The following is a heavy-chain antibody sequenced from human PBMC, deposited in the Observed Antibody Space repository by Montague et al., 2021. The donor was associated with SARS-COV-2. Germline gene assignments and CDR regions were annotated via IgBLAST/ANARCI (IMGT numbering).Heavy chain of an antibody. J-gene: IGHJ3*02. CDR2: IYYSGST. CDR3: ARGSYVPDAFDI. D-gene: IGHD3-10*02. CDR1: GGSISSYY. V-gene: IGHV4-59*01. Sequence: SETLSLTCTVSGGSISSYYWSWIRQPPGKGLEWIGYIYYSGSTNYNPPLKSRVTISLYTSKNQFSLKLNSVTAADTAVYYCARGSYVPDAFDIWGQGTMVTVSS.